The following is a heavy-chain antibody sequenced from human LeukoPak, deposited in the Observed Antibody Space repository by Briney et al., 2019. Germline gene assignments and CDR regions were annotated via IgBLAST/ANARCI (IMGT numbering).Heavy chain of an antibody. D-gene: IGHD1-26*01. CDR2: IWYDGTTE. CDR3: ARARMVGGTTYYFAY. Sequence: GGSLRLSCAASGFTFSSYWMSWVRQAPGKGLEWVALIWYDGTTEDYADSVKGRFTISRDNSKNTLYLQMNSLRAEDTAVYYCARARMVGGTTYYFAYWGQGTLVTVSS. J-gene: IGHJ4*02. CDR1: GFTFSSYW. V-gene: IGHV3-33*08.